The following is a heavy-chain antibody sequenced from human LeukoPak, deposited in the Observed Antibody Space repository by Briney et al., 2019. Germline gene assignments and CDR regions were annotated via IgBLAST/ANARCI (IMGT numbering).Heavy chain of an antibody. CDR3: ARRSSWYDPFDS. J-gene: IGHJ4*02. D-gene: IGHD6-13*01. V-gene: IGHV4-39*01. CDR1: GGSISSSYYY. CDR2: IYYSGTT. Sequence: PSETLSLTCTVSGGSISSSYYYWVWIRQPPGKGLEWIGSIYYSGTTYYNPSLNSRVTISEDTSKNQFSLRLTSVTVADTAVDYCARRSSWYDPFDSWGQGTLVTVSS.